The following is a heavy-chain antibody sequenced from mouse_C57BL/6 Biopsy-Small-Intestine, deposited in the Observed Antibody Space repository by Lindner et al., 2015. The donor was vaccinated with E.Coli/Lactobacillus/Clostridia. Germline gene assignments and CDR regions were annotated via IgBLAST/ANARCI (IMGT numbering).Heavy chain of an antibody. J-gene: IGHJ2*01. CDR3: ARSDASDEGGHDY. CDR2: INPGSGGT. CDR1: GYAFTNNL. V-gene: IGHV1-54*01. Sequence: VQLQESGAELIRPGTSVKVSCKASGYAFTNNLIEWVKQRPGQGLEWIGVINPGSGGTNYIEKFKDKATLTADKSSSTAYMQLSSLTSEDSAVYFCARSDASDEGGHDYWGQGTTLTVSS.